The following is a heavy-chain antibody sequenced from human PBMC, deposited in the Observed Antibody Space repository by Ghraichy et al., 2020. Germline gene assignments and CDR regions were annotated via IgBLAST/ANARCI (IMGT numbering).Heavy chain of an antibody. CDR1: GGTFSSYA. CDR2: IIPIFGTA. J-gene: IGHJ3*02. D-gene: IGHD3-22*01. Sequence: SVKVSCKASGGTFSSYAISWVRQAPGQGLEWMGGIIPIFGTANYAQKFQGRVTITADESTSTAYMELSSLRSEDTAVYYCARDTRLAEKQDYDSSETYAFDIWGQGTMVTVSS. V-gene: IGHV1-69*13. CDR3: ARDTRLAEKQDYDSSETYAFDI.